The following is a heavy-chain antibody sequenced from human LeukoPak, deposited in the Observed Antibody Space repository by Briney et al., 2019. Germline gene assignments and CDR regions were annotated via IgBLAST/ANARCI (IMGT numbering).Heavy chain of an antibody. Sequence: GGSLRLSCAASGLTFSSYSMNWVRQAPGKGLEWVSSISSSSSYIYYADSVKGRFTISRDNAKNSLYLQMNSLRAEDTAVYYCARFIVVVVAATNANWFDPWGQGTLVTVSS. V-gene: IGHV3-21*01. CDR2: ISSSSSYI. CDR3: ARFIVVVVAATNANWFDP. J-gene: IGHJ5*02. D-gene: IGHD2-15*01. CDR1: GLTFSSYS.